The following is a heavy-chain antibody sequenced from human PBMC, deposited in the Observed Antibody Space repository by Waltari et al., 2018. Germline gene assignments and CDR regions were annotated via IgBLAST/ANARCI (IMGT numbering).Heavy chain of an antibody. CDR2: IYWNDDK. J-gene: IGHJ4*02. Sequence: QITLKESGTTLVKPTQTLTLTCTFSGFPLSTRGVAVGWHRHPPVKALEWLALIYWNDDKRYSPSLKSTLTITNDTSKNQVVLTMTNMDPVDTATYYCAHRQTNSYGSGLFDYWGQGTLVTVSS. CDR1: GFPLSTRGVA. CDR3: AHRQTNSYGSGLFDY. V-gene: IGHV2-5*01. D-gene: IGHD3-10*01.